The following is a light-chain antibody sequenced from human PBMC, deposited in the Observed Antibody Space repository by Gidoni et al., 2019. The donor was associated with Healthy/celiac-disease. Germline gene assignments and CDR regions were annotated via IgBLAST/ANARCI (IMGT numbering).Light chain of an antibody. J-gene: IGLJ3*02. V-gene: IGLV7-46*01. CDR2: DTS. Sequence: AVVTHEPSLTVSPGGTVTLTCGSSTGAVTSGHYPYWFQQKPGQAPRTLIYDTSNKHSWTPARFSGSLLGGKAALTLSGAQPEDEAEYYCLLSYSGALPWVFGGGTKLTVL. CDR1: TGAVTSGHY. CDR3: LLSYSGALPWV.